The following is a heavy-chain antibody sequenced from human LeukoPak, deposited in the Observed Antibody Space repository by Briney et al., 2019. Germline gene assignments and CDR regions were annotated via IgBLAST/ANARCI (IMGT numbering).Heavy chain of an antibody. Sequence: SETLSLTCSVSGGSISGNYYWGWIRQPPGKGLEWIGSIFYSGESEKNPSLKNQVTVSLDTSKNQFFLKVTSVTVADTAVYFCARLGDVEVNGGTLDYWGRGTLVTVSS. D-gene: IGHD3-16*01. CDR2: IFYSGES. CDR3: ARLGDVEVNGGTLDY. V-gene: IGHV4-39*01. CDR1: GGSISGNYY. J-gene: IGHJ4*02.